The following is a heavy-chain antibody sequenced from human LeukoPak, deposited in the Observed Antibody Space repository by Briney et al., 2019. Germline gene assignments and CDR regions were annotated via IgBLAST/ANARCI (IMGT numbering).Heavy chain of an antibody. D-gene: IGHD3-22*01. CDR1: GYTFTSYD. Sequence: ASVKVSCKASGYTFTSYDISWVRQATGQGLEWVGWVNPNSGTTAYAQKFQGRVTITRNTSISTAYMVLSSLRSEDTAIYYCARADYYESGSNDYWGQGTLVTVSS. V-gene: IGHV1-8*03. CDR3: ARADYYESGSNDY. CDR2: VNPNSGTT. J-gene: IGHJ4*02.